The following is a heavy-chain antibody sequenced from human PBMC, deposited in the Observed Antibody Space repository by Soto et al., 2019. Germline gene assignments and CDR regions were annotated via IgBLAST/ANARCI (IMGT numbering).Heavy chain of an antibody. J-gene: IGHJ4*02. CDR2: IGTAGDT. Sequence: GGSLRLSCEASGFTFSGFDMHWVRQPTGKGLEWVSSIGTAGDTYYAVSVKGRFTISRDNAKSSLSPQMNSLRAGDMAVYFCAKSQEIGTHFFDSWGQGTQVTVSS. CDR1: GFTFSGFD. CDR3: AKSQEIGTHFFDS. D-gene: IGHD6-13*01. V-gene: IGHV3-13*01.